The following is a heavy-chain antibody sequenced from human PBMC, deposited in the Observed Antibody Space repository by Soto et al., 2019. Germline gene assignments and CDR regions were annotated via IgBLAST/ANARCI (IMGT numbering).Heavy chain of an antibody. V-gene: IGHV1-69*13. CDR2: IIPIFGTA. D-gene: IGHD3-22*01. J-gene: IGHJ6*02. CDR1: GGTFSSYA. CDR3: ASQGPLLRPLGYYYYGMDV. Sequence: SVKVSCKASGGTFSSYAISWVRQAPGQGLEWMGGIIPIFGTANYAQRFQGRVTITADESTSTAYMELSSLRSEDTAVYYCASQGPLLRPLGYYYYGMDVWGQGTTVTVSS.